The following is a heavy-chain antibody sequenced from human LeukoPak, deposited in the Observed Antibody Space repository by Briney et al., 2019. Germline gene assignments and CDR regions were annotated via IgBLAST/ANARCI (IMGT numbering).Heavy chain of an antibody. CDR3: ARTIAAAGFDY. D-gene: IGHD6-13*01. CDR1: GYTFTGYY. Sequence: ASVKVSCKASGYTFTGYYLHWVRQAPGQGLEWMGWINPNSGVTNYAQKLQGRVTMTRDTSVTTVYMELSRLRSDDTAVYYCARTIAAAGFDYWGQGTLVTVSS. CDR2: INPNSGVT. J-gene: IGHJ4*02. V-gene: IGHV1-2*02.